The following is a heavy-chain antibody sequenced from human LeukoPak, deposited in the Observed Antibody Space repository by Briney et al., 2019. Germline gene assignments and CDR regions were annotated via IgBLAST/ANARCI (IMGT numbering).Heavy chain of an antibody. D-gene: IGHD6-13*01. CDR3: ARDPAVSAAAGTRGYFQH. V-gene: IGHV3-48*04. CDR1: GFTFSSYS. J-gene: IGHJ1*01. CDR2: ISSSSSTI. Sequence: GGSLRLSCAASGFTFSSYSMNWVRQAPGKGLEWVSYISSSSSTIYYADSVKGRFTISRDNAKNSLYLQMNSLRAEDTAVYYCARDPAVSAAAGTRGYFQHWGQGTLVTVSS.